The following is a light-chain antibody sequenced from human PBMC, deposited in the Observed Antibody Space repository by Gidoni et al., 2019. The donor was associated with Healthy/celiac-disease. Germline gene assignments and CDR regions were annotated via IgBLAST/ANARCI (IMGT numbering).Light chain of an antibody. CDR2: EAS. J-gene: IGKJ5*01. CDR1: QSVSSY. Sequence: EIVLTQSPATLSSSPGERATLSCRASQSVSSYLAWYQQKPGQAPRLLIYEASNRATRLPARFSGSGSGPDFTLTISSLEPEDFAVYYCQQRSNWPPITFGQGTQLEIK. CDR3: QQRSNWPPIT. V-gene: IGKV3-11*01.